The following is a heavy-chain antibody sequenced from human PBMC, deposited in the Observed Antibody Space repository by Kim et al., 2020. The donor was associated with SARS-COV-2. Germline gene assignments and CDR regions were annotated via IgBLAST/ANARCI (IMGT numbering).Heavy chain of an antibody. CDR2: IYTDGST. V-gene: IGHV4-39*01. CDR1: GGSISSSSPY. CDR3: TKPRAWANTFDV. J-gene: IGHJ3*01. D-gene: IGHD2-8*01. Sequence: SETLSLTCTVSGGSISSSSPYWVWIRQPPGKGLEFIGYIYTDGSTFFNPSLRSRLTMSQDTSKNQFSLRLSSVTAADTAVYDCTKPRAWANTFDVWGRGT.